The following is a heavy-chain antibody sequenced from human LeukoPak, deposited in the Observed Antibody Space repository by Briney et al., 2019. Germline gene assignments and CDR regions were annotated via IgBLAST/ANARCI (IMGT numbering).Heavy chain of an antibody. CDR3: RGIAVAGGFDL. Sequence: SVKVSCKASGGTFSSYPFTWVRQAPGQGLEWMGEITPIFGAANYAQTFQGRVTITADESTSTVFMELSSLRSEDTAVYYCRGIAVAGGFDLWGRGTLVTVSS. CDR1: GGTFSSYP. CDR2: ITPIFGAA. J-gene: IGHJ2*01. D-gene: IGHD6-19*01. V-gene: IGHV1-69*13.